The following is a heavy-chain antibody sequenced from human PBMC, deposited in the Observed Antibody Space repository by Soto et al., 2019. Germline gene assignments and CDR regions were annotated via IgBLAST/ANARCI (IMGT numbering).Heavy chain of an antibody. CDR1: GFTFSSYV. Sequence: QVQLVESGGGVVQPGRSLRLSCAASGFTFSSYVMHWLRQAPGKGLEWVALISHIESHNKQYGDSVKGRFTVSRDNSRNTIYLQMDSLRAEDAAVYYCATEDESSGHAGTFHHWGQGTLVTVS. CDR3: ATEDESSGHAGTFHH. CDR2: ISHIESHNK. D-gene: IGHD3-22*01. V-gene: IGHV3-30*03. J-gene: IGHJ1*01.